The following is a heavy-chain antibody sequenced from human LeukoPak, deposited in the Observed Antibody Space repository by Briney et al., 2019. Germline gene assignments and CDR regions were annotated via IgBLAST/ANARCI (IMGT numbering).Heavy chain of an antibody. V-gene: IGHV1-18*04. Sequence: ASVKVSCKASGYTFTSYGISWVRQAPGQGLEWMGWISAYNGNTNFAQKLQGRVTMTTDTSTSTAYMELRSLRSDDTAVYYCAREMGYSSSWYPAYWGQGTLVTVSS. D-gene: IGHD6-13*01. CDR2: ISAYNGNT. CDR1: GYTFTSYG. J-gene: IGHJ4*02. CDR3: AREMGYSSSWYPAY.